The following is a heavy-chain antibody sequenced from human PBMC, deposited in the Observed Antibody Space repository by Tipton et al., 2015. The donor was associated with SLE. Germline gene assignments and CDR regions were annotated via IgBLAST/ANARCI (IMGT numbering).Heavy chain of an antibody. CDR3: SREADEYYFGSGAFDY. CDR1: GYTFTNYY. V-gene: IGHV1-46*01. J-gene: IGHJ4*02. D-gene: IGHD3-10*01. Sequence: QSGAEVKKPGASVKVSCKASGYTFTNYYMHWVRQAPGQGLEWMGIINPSGGSASYPPKFQGRVTKTRDTSTSTVYMEQSSLRSEDTAAYYCSREADEYYFGSGAFDYWGQGTLVTVSS. CDR2: INPSGGSA.